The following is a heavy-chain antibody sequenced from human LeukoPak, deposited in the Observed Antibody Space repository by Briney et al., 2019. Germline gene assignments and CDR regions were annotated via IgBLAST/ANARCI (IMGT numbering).Heavy chain of an antibody. CDR2: IIPIFGIA. CDR3: ARAIDSSSSHFFDY. V-gene: IGHV1-69*04. D-gene: IGHD6-6*01. J-gene: IGHJ4*02. Sequence: SVKVSCKASGGTFISYAISWVRQAPGQGLQWMGRIIPIFGIANYAQKFQGRVTITADKSTSKAYMELSSLRSEDTAVYYCARAIDSSSSHFFDYWGQGTLVTVSS. CDR1: GGTFISYA.